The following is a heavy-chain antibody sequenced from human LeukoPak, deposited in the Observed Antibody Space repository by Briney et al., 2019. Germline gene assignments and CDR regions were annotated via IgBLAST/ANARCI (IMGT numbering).Heavy chain of an antibody. CDR1: GGSFSGYY. CDR2: INHSGST. J-gene: IGHJ5*02. V-gene: IGHV4-34*01. CDR3: ARGKYYDFWSGYYWNWFDP. D-gene: IGHD3-3*01. Sequence: PSATLSLTCAVYGGSFSGYYWSWIRQPPGKGLEWIGEINHSGSTNYNPSLKSRVTISVDTSKNQFSLKLSSVTAADTAVYYCARGKYYDFWSGYYWNWFDPWGQGTLVTVSS.